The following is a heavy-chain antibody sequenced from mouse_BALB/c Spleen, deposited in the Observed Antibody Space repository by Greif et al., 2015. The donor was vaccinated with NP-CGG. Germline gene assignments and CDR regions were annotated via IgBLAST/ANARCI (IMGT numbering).Heavy chain of an antibody. J-gene: IGHJ2*01. V-gene: IGHV1-7*01. CDR1: GYTFTSYW. CDR3: ARVGNGYEYY. Sequence: QVQLQQSGAELAKPGASVKMSCKASGYTFTSYWMHWVKQRPGQGLEWIGYINPSTGYTEYNQKFKDKATLTADKSSSTAYMQLSSLTSEDSAVYYCARVGNGYEYYWGQGTALTVSS. D-gene: IGHD2-2*01. CDR2: INPSTGYT.